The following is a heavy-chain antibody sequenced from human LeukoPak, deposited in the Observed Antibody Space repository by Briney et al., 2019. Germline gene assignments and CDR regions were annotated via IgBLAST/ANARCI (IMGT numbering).Heavy chain of an antibody. V-gene: IGHV3-48*01. Sequence: GGSLRLSCSASGFIFDSYGMNWVRQAPGSGLQWVAYISAGSSNTFYADSVKGRFTISRDDADNFLHLQMNSLSAEDTAVYYCARSAVQANIPFYFDFWGQGALVTVSS. D-gene: IGHD2-21*01. CDR1: GFIFDSYG. CDR3: ARSAVQANIPFYFDF. CDR2: ISAGSSNT. J-gene: IGHJ4*02.